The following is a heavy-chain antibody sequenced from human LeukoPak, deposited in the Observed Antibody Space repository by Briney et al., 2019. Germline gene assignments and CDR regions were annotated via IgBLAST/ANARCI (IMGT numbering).Heavy chain of an antibody. Sequence: PGGSLRLSCAASGFTVSSNYMSWVRQAPGKGLEWVSVIYSGGSTYYAESVKGRFTISRDNSKNTLYIQMNSVEAEDTAVYYCESNQCYYDSSGYYGRGIWGQGTMVTVSS. J-gene: IGHJ3*02. CDR3: ESNQCYYDSSGYYGRGI. D-gene: IGHD3-22*01. V-gene: IGHV3-66*02. CDR1: GFTVSSNY. CDR2: IYSGGST.